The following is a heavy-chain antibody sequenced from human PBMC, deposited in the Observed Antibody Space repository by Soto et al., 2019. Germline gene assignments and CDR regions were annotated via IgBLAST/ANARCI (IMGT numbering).Heavy chain of an antibody. CDR2: SNAGNGNT. CDR3: ARDWAVAGPEDYFDY. V-gene: IGHV1-3*02. D-gene: IGHD6-19*01. CDR1: GYTFTSYA. Sequence: ASVKVSCKASGYTFTSYALHWVRQAPGQRLEWMGWSNAGNGNTKYSQEFQGRVTITRDTSASTAYMELSSLRSEDMAVYYCARDWAVAGPEDYFDYWGQGTLVTVSS. J-gene: IGHJ4*02.